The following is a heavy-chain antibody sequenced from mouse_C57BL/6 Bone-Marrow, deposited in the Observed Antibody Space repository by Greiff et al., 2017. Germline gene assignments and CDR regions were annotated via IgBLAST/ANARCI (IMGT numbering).Heavy chain of an antibody. CDR3: ARYEGATVEAWFAY. V-gene: IGHV7-3*01. Sequence: DVKLVESGGGLVQPGGSLSLSCAASGFTFTDYYMSWVRQPPGKALEWLGFIRNKANGYTTEYSASVKGRFTISRDNSQSILYLQMNALRAEDSATYYGARYEGATVEAWFAYWGQGTLVTVSA. CDR1: GFTFTDYY. D-gene: IGHD1-1*01. J-gene: IGHJ3*01. CDR2: IRNKANGYTT.